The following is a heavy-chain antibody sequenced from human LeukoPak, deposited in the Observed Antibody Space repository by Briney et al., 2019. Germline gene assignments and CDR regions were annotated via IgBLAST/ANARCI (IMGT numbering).Heavy chain of an antibody. CDR3: ARGEYGCGSYHIDD. CDR2: ISGSGGST. D-gene: IGHD3-10*01. Sequence: GGSLRLSCAASGFTFSSYDMSWVRQAPGKGLEWVSDISGSGGSTYYADSVKGRFTISRDNDKSSLYLQMNSLRAEDTAVYYCARGEYGCGSYHIDDGGQGTLVTVSS. J-gene: IGHJ4*02. CDR1: GFTFSSYD. V-gene: IGHV3-23*01.